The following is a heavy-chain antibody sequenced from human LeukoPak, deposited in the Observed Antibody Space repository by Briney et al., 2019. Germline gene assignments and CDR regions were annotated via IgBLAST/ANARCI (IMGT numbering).Heavy chain of an antibody. CDR2: IYPGDSDT. CDR3: ATLNCSTSCYTTNYYYYYMDV. J-gene: IGHJ6*03. Sequence: GESLKISCKGSGYSFTSYWIGWVRQMPGKGLEWMGIIYPGDSDTRYSPSFQGQVTISADKSISTAYLQWSSLKASDTAMYYCATLNCSTSCYTTNYYYYYMDVWGKGTTVTVYS. CDR1: GYSFTSYW. V-gene: IGHV5-51*01. D-gene: IGHD2-2*02.